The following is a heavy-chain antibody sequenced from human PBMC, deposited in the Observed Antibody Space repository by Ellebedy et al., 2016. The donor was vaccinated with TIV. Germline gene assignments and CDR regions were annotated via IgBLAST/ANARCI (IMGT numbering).Heavy chain of an antibody. Sequence: LSLTCAASGFTFSRNGMHWVRQAPGKGLVWVSRINSDGSDTAYADSVRGRFTISRDNAKNTLYLQMNSLRAEDTAVYYCAAVQYWEAVFDMWGQGTMVTVSS. V-gene: IGHV3-74*01. D-gene: IGHD2-8*02. CDR3: AAVQYWEAVFDM. J-gene: IGHJ3*02. CDR2: INSDGSDT. CDR1: GFTFSRNG.